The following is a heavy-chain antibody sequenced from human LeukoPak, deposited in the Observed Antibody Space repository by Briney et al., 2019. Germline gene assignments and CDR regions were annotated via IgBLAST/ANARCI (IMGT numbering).Heavy chain of an antibody. V-gene: IGHV3-66*04. J-gene: IGHJ4*02. Sequence: PGGPLRLSCAASGFTVSSNYMIWVRQAPGKGLEWVSIIYSGGSTYYADSVKGRFTISRDNSKNTLYLQMNSLRAEDTAVYYCARLTNRAIDYWGQGTLVTVSS. D-gene: IGHD7-27*01. CDR1: GFTVSSNY. CDR3: ARLTNRAIDY. CDR2: IYSGGST.